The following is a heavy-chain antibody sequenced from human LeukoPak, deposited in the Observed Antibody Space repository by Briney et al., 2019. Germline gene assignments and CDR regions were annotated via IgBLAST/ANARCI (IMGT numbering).Heavy chain of an antibody. CDR3: AREGHLEWLLRSYYFDY. Sequence: ASVKVSCKASGYTFTSYYMHWVRQAPGQGLEWMGIINPSGGSTSYAQKFQGRVTMTRDMSTSTVYMELSSLRSEDTAVYYCAREGHLEWLLRSYYFDYWGQGTLVTVSS. CDR1: GYTFTSYY. D-gene: IGHD3-3*01. J-gene: IGHJ4*02. V-gene: IGHV1-46*01. CDR2: INPSGGST.